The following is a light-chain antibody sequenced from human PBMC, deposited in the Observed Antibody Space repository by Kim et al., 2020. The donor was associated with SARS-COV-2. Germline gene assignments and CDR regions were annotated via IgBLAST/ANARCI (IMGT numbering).Light chain of an antibody. CDR1: QSVDRW. CDR2: DAI. CDR3: QQYSTYSYS. Sequence: IRLTQSPSTLSASIGDRVSITCRASQSVDRWLAWYQQRPGKAPKLLIYDAIDLKSGVPSRFSGRGSGTEFTLTITSLQPDDFGTYYCQQYSTYSYSLGQGTKLEI. V-gene: IGKV1-5*01. J-gene: IGKJ2*03.